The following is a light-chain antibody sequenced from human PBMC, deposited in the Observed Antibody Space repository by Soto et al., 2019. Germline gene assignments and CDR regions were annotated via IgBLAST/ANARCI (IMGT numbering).Light chain of an antibody. J-gene: IGKJ1*01. CDR3: QQYNNWRPQT. V-gene: IGKV3-15*01. Sequence: EIVMTQSPATLSVSPGERATLSCRASQSVSSNLAWYQQKPGQAPRLLIYGASTMATGIPARFSGSGSGTEFTLTISSLQSEDFAVYSCQQYNNWRPQTFGQGTKVEIK. CDR1: QSVSSN. CDR2: GAS.